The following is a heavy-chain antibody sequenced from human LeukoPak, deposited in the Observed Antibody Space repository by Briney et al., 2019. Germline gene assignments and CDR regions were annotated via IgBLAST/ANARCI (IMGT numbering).Heavy chain of an antibody. D-gene: IGHD4-11*01. Sequence: GASLQISCKGSGYRFTSYWIGWVRQMPGKGLEWMGIIYPGDSDTRYSPSFQGQVTISADKSISTACLQWSSLKASDTAMYYCASISVKNYYYGMDVWGQGTTVTVSS. CDR2: IYPGDSDT. CDR3: ASISVKNYYYGMDV. CDR1: GYRFTSYW. V-gene: IGHV5-51*01. J-gene: IGHJ6*02.